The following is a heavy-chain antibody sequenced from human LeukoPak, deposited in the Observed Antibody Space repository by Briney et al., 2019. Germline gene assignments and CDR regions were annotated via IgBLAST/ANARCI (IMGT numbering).Heavy chain of an antibody. V-gene: IGHV3-30-3*01. CDR3: ARGGAYYPY. CDR2: ISYDGSNK. CDR1: GFAVNSNY. Sequence: QSGGSLRLSCAASGFAVNSNYLSWVRQAPGKGLEWVAVISYDGSNKYYADSVKGRFTISRDNSKNTLYLQMNSLRAEDTAVYYCARGGAYYPYWGQGTLVTVSS. J-gene: IGHJ4*02. D-gene: IGHD1-26*01.